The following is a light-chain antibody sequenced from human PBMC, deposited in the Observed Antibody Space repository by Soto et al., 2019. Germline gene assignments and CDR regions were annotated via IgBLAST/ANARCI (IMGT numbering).Light chain of an antibody. CDR3: MPSSQFPLT. V-gene: IGKV2-24*01. Sequence: EIVLTQTPISSAVTLGQPASISCRSSQSLVHSDGNTYLTWLHLGPGQPPRLLIYKISERFSGVPDRFSGTGAGTDVTLHISRVEAEDLGTYYCMPSSQFPLTFGGGTKVEI. J-gene: IGKJ4*01. CDR2: KIS. CDR1: QSLVHSDGNTY.